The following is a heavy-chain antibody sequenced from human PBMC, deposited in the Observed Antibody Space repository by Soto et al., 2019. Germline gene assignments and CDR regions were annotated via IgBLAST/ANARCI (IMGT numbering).Heavy chain of an antibody. J-gene: IGHJ4*02. CDR1: GFTFSNAW. Sequence: LRLSCAASGFTFSNAWMTWVRQAPGKGLEWVGRIKSRSGGGTTDYAAPVKGRFSISRDDSKATLYLQMNSLKTEDTAVYYCNTDLTVVVNDYWGQGTLVTVSS. V-gene: IGHV3-15*01. CDR2: IKSRSGGGTT. D-gene: IGHD3-22*01. CDR3: NTDLTVVVNDY.